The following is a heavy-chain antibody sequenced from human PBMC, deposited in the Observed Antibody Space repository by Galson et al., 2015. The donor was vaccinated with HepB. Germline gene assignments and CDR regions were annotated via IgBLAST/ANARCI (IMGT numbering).Heavy chain of an antibody. Sequence: SLRLSCAASGFSFKSSGMHWVRQAPGKGLEWVAIIWYDGSNKYYADSLKGRFTISRDNSKNTLYLEMNGPRAEDTAVYYCARVVQQLAYGMDVWGQGTTVTVSS. CDR3: ARVVQQLAYGMDV. CDR1: GFSFKSSG. D-gene: IGHD6-13*01. J-gene: IGHJ6*02. V-gene: IGHV3-33*01. CDR2: IWYDGSNK.